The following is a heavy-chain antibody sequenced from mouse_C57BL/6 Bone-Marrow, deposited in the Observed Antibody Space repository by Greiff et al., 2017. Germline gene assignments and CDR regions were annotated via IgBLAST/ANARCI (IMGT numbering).Heavy chain of an antibody. CDR2: INRDGGST. V-gene: IGHV5-2*01. CDR3: ARHGNDAMDY. D-gene: IGHD2-1*01. CDR1: DYAFPSHD. Sequence: EVQLVESGGGLVQPGASLKLSCESNDYAFPSHDMSWVRKTPGQRLELVAAINRDGGSTYYPDTMESRFIISRDKTKKTLYLQMSSLRYEDTALYYCARHGNDAMDYWGQGTSVTVSS. J-gene: IGHJ4*01.